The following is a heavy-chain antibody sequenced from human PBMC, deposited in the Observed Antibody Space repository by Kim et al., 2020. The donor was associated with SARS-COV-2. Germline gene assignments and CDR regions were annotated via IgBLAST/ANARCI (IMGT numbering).Heavy chain of an antibody. V-gene: IGHV3-48*03. CDR2: ISSSGSTI. CDR1: GFTFSSYE. Sequence: GGSLRLSCAASGFTFSSYEMNWVRQAPGKGLEWVSYISSSGSTIYYADSVKGRFTISRDNAKNSLYLQMNSLRAEDTAVYYCARGDDYSKPLYYYYYGMDVWGQGTTVTVSS. D-gene: IGHD4-4*01. J-gene: IGHJ6*02. CDR3: ARGDDYSKPLYYYYYGMDV.